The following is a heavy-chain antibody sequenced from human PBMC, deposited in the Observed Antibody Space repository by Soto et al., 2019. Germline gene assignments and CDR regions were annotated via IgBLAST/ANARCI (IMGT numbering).Heavy chain of an antibody. CDR3: AREGYCSGGSCYTEFDY. V-gene: IGHV3-33*01. CDR1: GFTFSSYG. D-gene: IGHD2-15*01. Sequence: GGSLRLSCAASGFTFSSYGMHWVRQAPGKGLEWVAVIWYDGSNKYYADSVKGRFTISRDNSKNTLYLQMNSLRAEDTAVYYCAREGYCSGGSCYTEFDYWGQGTLVTVSS. CDR2: IWYDGSNK. J-gene: IGHJ4*02.